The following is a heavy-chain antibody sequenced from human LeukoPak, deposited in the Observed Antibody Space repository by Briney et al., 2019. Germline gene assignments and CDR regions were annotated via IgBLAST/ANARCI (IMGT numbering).Heavy chain of an antibody. CDR2: ISGSGGST. CDR3: TKSEGGLITIFGVVIIRPADY. V-gene: IGHV3-23*01. Sequence: GGSLRLSCAASGFTFSSYAMSWVHQAPGKGLEWVSAISGSGGSTYYADSVKGRFTISRDNSKNTLYLQMYSLRAEDTAVYYCTKSEGGLITIFGVVIIRPADYWGQGTLVTVSS. CDR1: GFTFSSYA. J-gene: IGHJ4*02. D-gene: IGHD3-3*01.